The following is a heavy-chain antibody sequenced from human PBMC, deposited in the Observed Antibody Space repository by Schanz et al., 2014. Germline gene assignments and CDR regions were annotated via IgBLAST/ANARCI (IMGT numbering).Heavy chain of an antibody. CDR2: MYINSGST. CDR3: ARRKHAFDI. Sequence: EVQLVESGGGLIQPGGSLRLSCAVSGFTVNTNYMSWVRQAPGKGLEWISSMYINSGSTQYADSVKGRFIISRDSSKNTLFLQMNSLRAEDTAVYYCARRKHAFDIWGQGTMVTVSS. J-gene: IGHJ3*02. V-gene: IGHV3-53*01. CDR1: GFTVNTNY.